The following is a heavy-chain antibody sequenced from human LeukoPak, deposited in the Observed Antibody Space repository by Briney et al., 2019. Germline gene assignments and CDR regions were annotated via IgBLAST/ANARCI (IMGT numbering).Heavy chain of an antibody. Sequence: GGSLRLSCAASGFTFSSYEMNWVRQAPGKGLEWVSAISGSGGSTYYADSVKGRFTISRDNSKNTLYLQMNSLRAEDTAVYYCASGVVPFDYWGQGTLVTVSS. CDR2: ISGSGGST. V-gene: IGHV3-23*01. D-gene: IGHD2-15*01. CDR3: ASGVVPFDY. J-gene: IGHJ4*02. CDR1: GFTFSSYE.